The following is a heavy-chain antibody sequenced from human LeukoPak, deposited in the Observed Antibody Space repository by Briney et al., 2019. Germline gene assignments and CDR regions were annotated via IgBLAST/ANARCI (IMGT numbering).Heavy chain of an antibody. CDR1: GGSFSGYS. CDR2: IYHSGIT. D-gene: IGHD6-13*01. V-gene: IGHV4-34*01. Sequence: SETLSLTRAVYGGSFSGYSWTWIRQSPGKGLEWIGEIYHSGITNYNPSLKSRVTISVDTSKIQFSLKLTSVTAADTAVYYCARWDFDLRAAGSFDPWGQGTLVTVSS. CDR3: ARWDFDLRAAGSFDP. J-gene: IGHJ5*02.